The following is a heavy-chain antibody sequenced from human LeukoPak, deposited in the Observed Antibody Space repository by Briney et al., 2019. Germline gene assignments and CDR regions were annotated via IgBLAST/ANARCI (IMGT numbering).Heavy chain of an antibody. CDR2: IYYSGST. J-gene: IGHJ4*02. D-gene: IGHD6-13*01. CDR1: GGSISSSSYY. CDR3: ARGEAAADPNAPDY. V-gene: IGHV4-39*07. Sequence: ETLSLTCTVSGGSISSSSYYWGWLRQPPGKGLEWIGSIYYSGSTNYNPSLKSRVTISVDTSKNQFSLKLSSVTAADTAVYYCARGEAAADPNAPDYWGQGTLVTVSS.